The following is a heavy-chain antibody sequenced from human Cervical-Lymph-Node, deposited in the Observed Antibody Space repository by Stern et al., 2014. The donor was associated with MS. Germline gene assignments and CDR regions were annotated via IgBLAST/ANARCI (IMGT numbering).Heavy chain of an antibody. D-gene: IGHD5-12*01. CDR1: GYSFTSYW. Sequence: VQLVQSGAEVKKPGESLKISCKGSGYSFTSYWIGWVRQMPGKGLEWMGIIYPGDSDTRYSPSFQGQVTISADKSISTASLQWSSLKASDTAIYYCASSPAPCYDCYDYWGQGTLVTVSS. J-gene: IGHJ4*02. V-gene: IGHV5-51*01. CDR2: IYPGDSDT. CDR3: ASSPAPCYDCYDY.